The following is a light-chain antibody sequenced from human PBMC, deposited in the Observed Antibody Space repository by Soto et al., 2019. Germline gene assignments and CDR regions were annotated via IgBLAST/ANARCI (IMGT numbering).Light chain of an antibody. CDR1: NIGSKS. J-gene: IGLJ2*01. Sequence: SYELTQPPSVSVAPGKTARITCGGNNIGSKSVHWYQQKPGQAPVLVIYYDSDRPSGIPERFSGSNSGNTATLTISRVEDGDEDDYYCQVSDSSSDHPVFGGGTKLTVL. CDR2: YDS. V-gene: IGLV3-21*04. CDR3: QVSDSSSDHPV.